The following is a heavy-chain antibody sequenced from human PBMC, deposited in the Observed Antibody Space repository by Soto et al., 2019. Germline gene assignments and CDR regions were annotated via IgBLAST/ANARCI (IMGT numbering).Heavy chain of an antibody. CDR1: GGSVSSGSYY. CDR3: ARGVAAAGRRGLFDY. Sequence: SETLSLTCTVSGGSVSSGSYYWSWIRQPPGKGLEWIGYIYYSGSTNYNPSPKSRVTISVDTSKNQFSLKLSSVTAADTAVYYCARGVAAAGRRGLFDYWGQGTLVTVSS. D-gene: IGHD6-13*01. V-gene: IGHV4-61*01. J-gene: IGHJ4*02. CDR2: IYYSGST.